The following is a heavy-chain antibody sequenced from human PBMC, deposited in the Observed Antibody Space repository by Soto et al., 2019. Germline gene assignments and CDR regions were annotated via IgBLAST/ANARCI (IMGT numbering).Heavy chain of an antibody. Sequence: PSETLSLTCTVSGGSISSSSYYWGWIRQPPGKGLEWIGSIYYSGSTYYNPSLKSRVTISVDTSKNQFSLKLSSVTAADTAVYYCALLTLWFDPSGQGTRVTVAS. CDR3: ALLTLWFDP. J-gene: IGHJ5*02. CDR1: GGSISSSSYY. CDR2: IYYSGST. D-gene: IGHD3-9*01. V-gene: IGHV4-39*01.